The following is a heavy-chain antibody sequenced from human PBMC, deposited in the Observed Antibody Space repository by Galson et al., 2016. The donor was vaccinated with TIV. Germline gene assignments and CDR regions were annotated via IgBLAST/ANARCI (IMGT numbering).Heavy chain of an antibody. CDR3: ARDRRHCGNECYLRYYYGMDV. D-gene: IGHD2-21*01. CDR2: IYDDGST. Sequence: SLRLSCAASGLIVTSNSMTWVRQAPGKGLGWVALIYDDGSTIYADSVKGRFTISRDNSKNMLYLQMTSLRADDTAFYYCARDRRHCGNECYLRYYYGMDVWGQGTTVTVSS. V-gene: IGHV3-66*02. CDR1: GLIVTSNS. J-gene: IGHJ6*02.